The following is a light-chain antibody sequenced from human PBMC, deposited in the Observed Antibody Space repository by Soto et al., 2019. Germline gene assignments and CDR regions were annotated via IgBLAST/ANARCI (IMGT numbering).Light chain of an antibody. CDR1: SSDVGSYNR. CDR2: EVS. V-gene: IGLV2-18*02. CDR3: SSYPSCSTHV. J-gene: IGLJ1*01. Sequence: ALTQPPSVSASPGQSVTISCSGTSSDVGSYNRVSWYQQPPGTAPKLMIYEVSNRPSGVPDRFSGSKSGNTASLTISGLQAEYEGDYYCSSYPSCSTHVFGSGTKATVL.